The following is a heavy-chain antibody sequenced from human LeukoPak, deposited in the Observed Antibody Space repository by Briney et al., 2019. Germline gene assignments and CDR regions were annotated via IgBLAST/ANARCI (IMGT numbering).Heavy chain of an antibody. CDR3: AGTLGFPNAFDI. J-gene: IGHJ3*02. CDR1: GFTFSSYE. V-gene: IGHV3-48*03. CDR2: ISSSGSTI. Sequence: PGGSLRLSCAVSGFTFSSYEMNWVRQAPGKGLEWVSYISSSGSTIYYADSVKGRFTISRDNAKNSLYLQMNSLRAEDTAVYYCAGTLGFPNAFDIWGQGTMVTVSS.